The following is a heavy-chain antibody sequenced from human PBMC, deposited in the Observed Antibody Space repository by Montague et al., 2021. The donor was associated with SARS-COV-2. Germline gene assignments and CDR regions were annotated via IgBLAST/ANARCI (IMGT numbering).Heavy chain of an antibody. V-gene: IGHV4-39*01. J-gene: IGHJ5*02. Sequence: SETLSLTCSVSGASISSANDYWTWIRQPAGKGLEWIGSINYSGSTFYNPSLKSRLSMSMDTSTNQFSLRLTSMTAADAAIYYCVRRGGTYYYGSGSFDPWGQGTLVAVSS. CDR2: INYSGST. CDR3: VRRGGTYYYGSGSFDP. D-gene: IGHD3-10*01. CDR1: GASISSANDY.